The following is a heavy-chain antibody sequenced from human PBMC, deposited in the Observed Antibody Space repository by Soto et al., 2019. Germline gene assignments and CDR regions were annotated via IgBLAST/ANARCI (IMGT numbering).Heavy chain of an antibody. CDR3: VRGPSHGAFDI. J-gene: IGHJ3*02. CDR2: ISPDGTNA. Sequence: QVQLVESGGNVVQPGGSLRLSCAASGSTLSGFDLHWVRQAPGRGLEWVALISPDGTNAYYADSVKGGFTFSRAKARNTIYLQVSSLRPEDTAVYHCVRGPSHGAFDIWGQGTLVTVSS. V-gene: IGHV3-30-3*01. CDR1: GSTLSGFD.